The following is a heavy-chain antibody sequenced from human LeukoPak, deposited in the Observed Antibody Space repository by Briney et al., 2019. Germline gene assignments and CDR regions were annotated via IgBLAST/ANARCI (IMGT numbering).Heavy chain of an antibody. CDR1: GGSISSYY. CDR2: IYTSGST. J-gene: IGHJ5*02. CDR3: ARGVSSSGWYNWFDP. D-gene: IGHD6-19*01. Sequence: PSETLSLTCTVSGGSISSYYWSWIRQPAGKGLEWIGRIYTSGSTNYNPSLKSRVTMSVDTSKNQFSLKLSSVTAADTAVYCCARGVSSSGWYNWFDPWGQGTLVTVSS. V-gene: IGHV4-4*07.